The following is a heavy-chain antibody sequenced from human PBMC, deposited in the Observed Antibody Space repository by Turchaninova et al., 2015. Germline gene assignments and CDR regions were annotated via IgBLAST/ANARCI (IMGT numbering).Heavy chain of an antibody. Sequence: QVQLQESGPGMVRPSATLSPTRTDSGGSNGSYYWSWIRRPPGKGGEWLGYIYYSGSTNYNPALESRVTMSADTSKDQFALRLSSVTAADTAVYYCARLTYDSSGYLFDFWGHGTLVTVSS. J-gene: IGHJ4*01. D-gene: IGHD3-22*01. CDR1: GGSNGSYY. V-gene: IGHV4-59*01. CDR2: IYYSGST. CDR3: ARLTYDSSGYLFDF.